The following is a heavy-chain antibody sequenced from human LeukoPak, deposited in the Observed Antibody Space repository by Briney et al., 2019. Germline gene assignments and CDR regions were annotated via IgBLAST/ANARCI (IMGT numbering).Heavy chain of an antibody. V-gene: IGHV3-53*01. CDR2: IYSGGST. J-gene: IGHJ6*02. D-gene: IGHD5-18*01. Sequence: GGSLRLSCAASGFTVSSNYMSWVRQAPGKGLEWVSVIYSGGSTYYADSVKGRFTISRDNAKNSLYLQMNSLRAEDTAVYYCAREKVVGGYSYGTYYYYGMDVWGQGTTVTVSS. CDR3: AREKVVGGYSYGTYYYYGMDV. CDR1: GFTVSSNY.